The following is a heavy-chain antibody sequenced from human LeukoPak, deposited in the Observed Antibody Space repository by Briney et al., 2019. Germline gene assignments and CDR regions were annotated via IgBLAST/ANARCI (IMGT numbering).Heavy chain of an antibody. J-gene: IGHJ4*02. V-gene: IGHV4-39*01. CDR3: ARLSKGRYFDYIFDY. CDR1: GGSGDSVSSSTYY. Sequence: PSETLSLTCTVSGGSGDSVSSSTYYWGWIRQPPGKGLEWIGNIYYTGSTYYNPSLKSRVTTSVDTSKNQFSLKVSSVTAADTAVYYCARLSKGRYFDYIFDYWGQGTLVTVSS. D-gene: IGHD3-9*01. CDR2: IYYTGST.